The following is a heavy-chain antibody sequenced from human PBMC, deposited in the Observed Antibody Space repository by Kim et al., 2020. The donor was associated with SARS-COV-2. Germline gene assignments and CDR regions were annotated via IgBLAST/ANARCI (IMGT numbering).Heavy chain of an antibody. Sequence: GGSLRLSCAASGFTFSSYAMSWVRQAPGKGLEWVSAISGSGGSTYYADSVKGRFTISRDNSKNTLYLQMNSLRAEDTAVYYCAKLPRLYHGSGSPGVFDPWGQGTLVTVSS. CDR3: AKLPRLYHGSGSPGVFDP. CDR1: GFTFSSYA. D-gene: IGHD3-10*01. V-gene: IGHV3-23*01. CDR2: ISGSGGST. J-gene: IGHJ5*02.